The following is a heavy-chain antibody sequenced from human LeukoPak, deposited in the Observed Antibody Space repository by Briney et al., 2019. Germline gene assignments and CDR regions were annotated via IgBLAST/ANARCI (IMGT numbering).Heavy chain of an antibody. D-gene: IGHD3-10*01. V-gene: IGHV3-30-3*01. CDR3: ARDGQHYGSGSSFTIDY. CDR1: GFTFSSYA. Sequence: GGSLRLSCAASGFTFSSYAMHWVRQAPGKGLERVAVISYDGSNKYYADSVKGRFTISRDNSKNTLYLQMNSLRAEDTAVYYCARDGQHYGSGSSFTIDYWGQGTLVTVSS. CDR2: ISYDGSNK. J-gene: IGHJ4*02.